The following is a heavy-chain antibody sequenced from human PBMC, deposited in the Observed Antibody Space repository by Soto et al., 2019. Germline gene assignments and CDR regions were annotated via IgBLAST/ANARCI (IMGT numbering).Heavy chain of an antibody. Sequence: AASVKVSCKGSGGTFSSYTISWMRQGPGQGLEWMGRIIPILGIANYAQKFQGRVTITADKSTSTAYMELRSLRSDDTAVYYCARDPDYGDYAPPVDYWGQGTLVIVSS. CDR2: IIPILGIA. D-gene: IGHD4-17*01. CDR1: GGTFSSYT. CDR3: ARDPDYGDYAPPVDY. V-gene: IGHV1-69*02. J-gene: IGHJ4*02.